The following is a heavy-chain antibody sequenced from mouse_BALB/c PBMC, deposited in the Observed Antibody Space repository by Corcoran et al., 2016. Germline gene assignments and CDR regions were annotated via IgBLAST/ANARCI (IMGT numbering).Heavy chain of an antibody. V-gene: IGHV1-18*01. D-gene: IGHD2-1*01. Sequence: EVQLQQSGPELVKPGASMKISCKASGYSFTGYTMNWVKQSHGKNLEWSGLINPYNGGTSYNQKFKGKATLTVDKSSSTADMALLSLTSEDSAVYYCARDGNYPWFAYWGQGTLVTVSA. CDR3: ARDGNYPWFAY. CDR2: INPYNGGT. CDR1: GYSFTGYT. J-gene: IGHJ3*01.